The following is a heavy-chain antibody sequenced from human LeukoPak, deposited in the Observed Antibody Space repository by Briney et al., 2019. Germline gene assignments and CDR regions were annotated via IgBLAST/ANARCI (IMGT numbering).Heavy chain of an antibody. V-gene: IGHV3-23*01. Sequence: GGSLRLSCAASGFTFSSSAMSWVRQAPGKGLEWVSTISGSGDRTYYADSVKGRFTISRDNSKNTLFLHMNSLRAEDTAVYYCASGYCSSTSCLRRNWFDPWGQGTLVTVSS. D-gene: IGHD2-2*03. J-gene: IGHJ5*02. CDR1: GFTFSSSA. CDR2: ISGSGDRT. CDR3: ASGYCSSTSCLRRNWFDP.